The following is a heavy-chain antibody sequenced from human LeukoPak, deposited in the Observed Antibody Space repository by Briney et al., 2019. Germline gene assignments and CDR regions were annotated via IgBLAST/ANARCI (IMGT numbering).Heavy chain of an antibody. CDR2: IWYDGSNK. CDR3: VREGRVSGYDFDY. J-gene: IGHJ4*02. V-gene: IGHV3-33*08. Sequence: PGGSLRLSCAASGLTFSNYWMSWVRQAPGKGLEWVAVIWYDGSNKYYADSVKGRFTISRDNAKNTLYLQMNSLRVEDTAVYYCVREGRVSGYDFDYWGQGDLVTVSS. D-gene: IGHD5-12*01. CDR1: GLTFSNYW.